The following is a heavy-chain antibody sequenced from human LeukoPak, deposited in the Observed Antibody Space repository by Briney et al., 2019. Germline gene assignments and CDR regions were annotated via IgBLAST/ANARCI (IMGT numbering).Heavy chain of an antibody. Sequence: GGSLRLSCAASGFTFSSYAMHWVRQAPGKGLEWVAVISYDGSNKYYADSVKGRFTISRDNSKNTLYLQMNSLRAEDTAVYYCARDHSEGYFDYWGQGTLVTVSS. D-gene: IGHD3-10*01. CDR3: ARDHSEGYFDY. J-gene: IGHJ4*02. CDR2: ISYDGSNK. CDR1: GFTFSSYA. V-gene: IGHV3-30-3*01.